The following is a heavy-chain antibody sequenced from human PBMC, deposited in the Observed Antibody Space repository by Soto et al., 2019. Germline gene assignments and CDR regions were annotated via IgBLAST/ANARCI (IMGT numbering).Heavy chain of an antibody. D-gene: IGHD3-3*01. J-gene: IGHJ6*02. CDR2: INHSGST. CDR3: ARTAGYDFWSAAYYYYGMDV. V-gene: IGHV4-34*01. Sequence: SETLSLTCAVYGGSFSCYYWSWIRQPPGRGLEWIGEINHSGSTNYNPSLKSRVTISVDTSKNQFSLKLSSVTAADTAVYYCARTAGYDFWSAAYYYYGMDVWGQGTTVTVSS. CDR1: GGSFSCYY.